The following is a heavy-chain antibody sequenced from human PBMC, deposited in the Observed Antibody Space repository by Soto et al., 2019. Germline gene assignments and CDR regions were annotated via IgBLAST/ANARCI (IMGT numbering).Heavy chain of an antibody. D-gene: IGHD3-22*01. CDR3: APRLAGPYYYDCPGSSFDY. CDR1: GFSLSTYGVS. J-gene: IGHJ4*02. V-gene: IGHV2-5*02. CDR2: IYWDNDK. Sequence: QITLKESGPTLVKPTQTLTLTCTFSGFSLSTYGVSVGWIRQPPGKALEWLALIYWDNDKYYSPSLKSRLTTTADASENQVVLTRTAMHPVDTATYNCAPRLAGPYYYDCPGSSFDYWGQGTLVTVSS.